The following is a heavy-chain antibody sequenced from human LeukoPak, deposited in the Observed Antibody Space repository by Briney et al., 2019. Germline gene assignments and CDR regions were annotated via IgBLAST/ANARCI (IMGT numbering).Heavy chain of an antibody. Sequence: PGGSLRLSCAASGFTFGSCGMYWVRQATGKGVEGVAFIRYDGSNKYYGDSVKGRFTISRDNSKNILYLQMNSLRPEDTAMYCCAKEVGWLNDLAQAFGVWGQGTMVTVSS. J-gene: IGHJ3*01. CDR1: GFTFGSCG. CDR2: IRYDGSNK. D-gene: IGHD5-12*01. V-gene: IGHV3-30*02. CDR3: AKEVGWLNDLAQAFGV.